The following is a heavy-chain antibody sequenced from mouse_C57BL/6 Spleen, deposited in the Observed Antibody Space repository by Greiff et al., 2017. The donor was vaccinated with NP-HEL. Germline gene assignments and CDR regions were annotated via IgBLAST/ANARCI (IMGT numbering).Heavy chain of an antibody. V-gene: IGHV1-19*01. D-gene: IGHD2-4*01. CDR2: INPYNGGT. CDR1: GYTFTDYY. Sequence: VHVKQSGPVLVKPGASVKMSCKASGYTFTDYYMNWVKQSHGKSLEWIGVINPYNGGTSYNQKFKGKATLTVDKSSSTAYMELNSLTSEDSAVYYCARNDYDVFAYWGQGTLVTVSA. J-gene: IGHJ3*01. CDR3: ARNDYDVFAY.